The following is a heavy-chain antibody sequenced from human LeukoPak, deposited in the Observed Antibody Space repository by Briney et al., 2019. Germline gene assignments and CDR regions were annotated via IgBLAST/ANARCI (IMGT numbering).Heavy chain of an antibody. V-gene: IGHV3-23*01. CDR3: ARGEKYGFSDF. CDR2: IRDNGSST. D-gene: IGHD4-17*01. CDR1: GFTFSSYA. Sequence: GGSLRLSCAASGFTFSSYAMSWVRQAPGKGLEWVAAIRDNGSSTYYADSVKGRFTISRDNAKNTLYLQMNSLRAEDTAVYYCARGEKYGFSDFWGEGALVTVSS. J-gene: IGHJ4*02.